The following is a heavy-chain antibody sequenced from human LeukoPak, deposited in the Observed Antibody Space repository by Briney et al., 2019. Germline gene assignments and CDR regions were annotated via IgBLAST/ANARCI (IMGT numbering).Heavy chain of an antibody. D-gene: IGHD2-2*01. CDR1: GFTFSSYA. V-gene: IGHV3-30-3*02. CDR3: AKSQAWSSTSMNWFDP. J-gene: IGHJ5*02. CDR2: ISKDGSDK. Sequence: GGSLRLSCAASGFTFSSYAMSWVRQAPGKGLEWVAVISKDGSDKYYPGSVRGRFTISRDNSKNTLYLQMNSLRAEDTAVYYCAKSQAWSSTSMNWFDPWGQGTLVTVSS.